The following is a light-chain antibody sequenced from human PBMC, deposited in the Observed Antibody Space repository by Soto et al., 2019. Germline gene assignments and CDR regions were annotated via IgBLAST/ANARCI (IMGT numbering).Light chain of an antibody. CDR1: QSVSID. Sequence: EIVLTQSPATVPVSPGERVSLSCRAIQSVSIDLAWYQQKPGQAPRLLIYGASTRATDIPPSFTGSGSGTEFTLTISSLQSEDIAVYYCQQYNKWPQTFGQGTKVDIK. V-gene: IGKV3-15*01. CDR2: GAS. J-gene: IGKJ1*01. CDR3: QQYNKWPQT.